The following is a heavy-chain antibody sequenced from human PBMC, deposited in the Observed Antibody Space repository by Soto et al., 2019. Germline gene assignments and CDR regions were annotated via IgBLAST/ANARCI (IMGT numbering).Heavy chain of an antibody. D-gene: IGHD3-10*01. CDR2: IIPMFGTA. V-gene: IGHV1-69*13. J-gene: IGHJ6*02. Sequence: SVKVSCKASGGTFSSYAISWVRQAPGQGLEWMGGIIPMFGTADYAQKFQGRVTITADESTSAAYMELSSLRSDDTAVYYCATMKGGSQYYYYGMDVWGQGTTVTVSS. CDR3: ATMKGGSQYYYYGMDV. CDR1: GGTFSSYA.